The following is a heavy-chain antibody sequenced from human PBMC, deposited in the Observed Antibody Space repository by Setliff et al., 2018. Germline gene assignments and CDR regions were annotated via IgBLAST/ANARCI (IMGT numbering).Heavy chain of an antibody. V-gene: IGHV1-69*05. CDR2: TIPMFGTT. CDR1: GATFSSYG. D-gene: IGHD6-6*01. Sequence: GASVKVSCKASGATFSSYGISRVRQAPGQGLEWMGGTIPMFGTTEYAQKFQGRLTIITDESTNTAFMQLSSLRSDDTAVYYCVREGVDRRSSTDYRYYMDVWGKGTTVTVSS. J-gene: IGHJ6*03. CDR3: VREGVDRRSSTDYRYYMDV.